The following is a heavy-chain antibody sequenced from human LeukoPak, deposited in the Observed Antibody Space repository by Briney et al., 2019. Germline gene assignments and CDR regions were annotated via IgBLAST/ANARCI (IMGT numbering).Heavy chain of an antibody. CDR1: GGSFSGYY. V-gene: IGHV4-34*01. CDR2: INHSGST. CDR3: ARVCSSTSCYPTYYYYGMDV. J-gene: IGHJ6*02. Sequence: SETLSLTCAVYGGSFSGYYWSWIRQPPGKGLEWIGEINHSGSTNYNPSLKSRVTISVDTSKNQFSLKLSSVTAADTAVYYCARVCSSTSCYPTYYYYGMDVWGQGTTVTVSS. D-gene: IGHD2-2*01.